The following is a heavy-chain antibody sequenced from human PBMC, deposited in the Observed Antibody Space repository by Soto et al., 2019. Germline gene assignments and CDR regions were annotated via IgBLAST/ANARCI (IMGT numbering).Heavy chain of an antibody. CDR2: IYPGDSDT. Sequence: VESLKISCKGSGYSFSSYWICWLRQMPGKGLEWMGIIYPGDSDTRYSPSFQGQVTISADKSISTAYPQWSSLKASDTAMYYCARGTTVTTPGAFDIWGQGTMVTVSS. J-gene: IGHJ3*02. CDR3: ARGTTVTTPGAFDI. V-gene: IGHV5-51*01. CDR1: GYSFSSYW. D-gene: IGHD4-4*01.